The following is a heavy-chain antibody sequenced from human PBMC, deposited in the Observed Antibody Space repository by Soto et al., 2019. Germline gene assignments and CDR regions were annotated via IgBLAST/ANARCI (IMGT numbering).Heavy chain of an antibody. D-gene: IGHD4-4*01. V-gene: IGHV1-69*13. Sequence: SVKVSCKASGGTFSSYAISWVRQAPGQGLEWMGGIIPIFGTANYAQKFQGRATITADESTSTAYMELSSLRSEDTAVYYCARPDGPLYSNYHYYYGMDVWGQGTTVTVSS. CDR2: IIPIFGTA. CDR3: ARPDGPLYSNYHYYYGMDV. CDR1: GGTFSSYA. J-gene: IGHJ6*02.